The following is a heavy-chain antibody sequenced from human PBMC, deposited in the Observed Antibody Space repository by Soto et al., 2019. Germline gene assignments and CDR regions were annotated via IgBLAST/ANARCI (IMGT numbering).Heavy chain of an antibody. J-gene: IGHJ5*02. V-gene: IGHV4-59*01. CDR2: IYYSGST. CDR3: VRAHYEFSNGNTWFDP. CDR1: GGSISSYY. Sequence: SETLSLTCTVSGGSISSYYWSWIRQPPGKGLEWIGYIYYSGSTNYDPSLKSRVTISVDTSKNQFSLKLSSVTAADTAVYYCVRAHYEFSNGNTWFDPGGQETLVTVSS. D-gene: IGHD3-3*01.